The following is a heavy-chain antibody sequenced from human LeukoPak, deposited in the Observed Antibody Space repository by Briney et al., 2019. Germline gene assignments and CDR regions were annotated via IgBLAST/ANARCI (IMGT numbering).Heavy chain of an antibody. V-gene: IGHV3-73*01. Sequence: QTGGSLRLSCAASGFTFSGSAMHWVRQASGKGLEWVGRIRSKANSYATAYAASVKGRFTISRDDSKNTAYLQMNGLKTEDTAVYYCTRPGLGDYCYYYMDVWGKGTTVTVSS. J-gene: IGHJ6*03. D-gene: IGHD4-17*01. CDR3: TRPGLGDYCYYYMDV. CDR2: IRSKANSYAT. CDR1: GFTFSGSA.